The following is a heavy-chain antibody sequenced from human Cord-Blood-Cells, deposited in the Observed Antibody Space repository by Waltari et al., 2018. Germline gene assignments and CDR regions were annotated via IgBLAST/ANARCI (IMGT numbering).Heavy chain of an antibody. Sequence: QVQLQESGQGLVKPSETLSLTCAVSGSSISSGYYWAWLRQPPGKGLEWIGSIYHSGSTYYNPSLKSRVTISVDTSKNQFSLKLSSVTAADTAVYYCARDWAKNSVLVIQGSGWFDPWGQGTLVTVSS. J-gene: IGHJ5*02. V-gene: IGHV4-38-2*02. CDR1: GSSISSGYY. CDR3: ARDWAKNSVLVIQGSGWFDP. D-gene: IGHD3-9*01. CDR2: IYHSGST.